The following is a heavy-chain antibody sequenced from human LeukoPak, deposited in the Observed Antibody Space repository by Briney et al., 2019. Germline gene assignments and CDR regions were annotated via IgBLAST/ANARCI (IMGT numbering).Heavy chain of an antibody. Sequence: GASVKVSCKASGYTFTSYDINWVRQATGQGLEWMGRMNPNSGNTGYALKFQGRVTMTRNTSISTAYMELSSLRSEDTAVYYCARVWEGYYFDYWGQGTLVTVSS. D-gene: IGHD1-26*01. CDR3: ARVWEGYYFDY. J-gene: IGHJ4*02. CDR1: GYTFTSYD. CDR2: MNPNSGNT. V-gene: IGHV1-8*01.